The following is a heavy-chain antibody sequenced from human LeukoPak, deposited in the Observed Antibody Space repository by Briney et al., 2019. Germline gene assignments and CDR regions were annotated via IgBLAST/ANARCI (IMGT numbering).Heavy chain of an antibody. V-gene: IGHV3-53*01. CDR2: IYSGGGT. D-gene: IGHD6-13*01. CDR1: GFTVSLSY. Sequence: GGSLRLSCAASGFTVSLSYMNWFRQAPGKGLEWVSVIYSGGGTYYAESVKGRFTTSRDQSKNTLFLQMSSLKAEDTAVYYCARRMSTSWASDYWGQGTLVTVSS. CDR3: ARRMSTSWASDY. J-gene: IGHJ4*02.